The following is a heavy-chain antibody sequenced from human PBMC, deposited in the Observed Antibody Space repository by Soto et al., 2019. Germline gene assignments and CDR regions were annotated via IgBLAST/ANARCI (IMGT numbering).Heavy chain of an antibody. CDR2: ISSSSTI. D-gene: IGHD6-13*01. CDR1: GFTFSSYS. Sequence: EVQLAESGGGLVQPGGSLRLSCAASGFTFSSYSMNWVRQAPGKGLEWVSYISSSSTIYYADSVKGRFTISRDNAKNSLYLQMNSLRAEDTAVYYCARDRSSSWYTAFDIWGQGTMVTVSS. CDR3: ARDRSSSWYTAFDI. J-gene: IGHJ3*02. V-gene: IGHV3-48*01.